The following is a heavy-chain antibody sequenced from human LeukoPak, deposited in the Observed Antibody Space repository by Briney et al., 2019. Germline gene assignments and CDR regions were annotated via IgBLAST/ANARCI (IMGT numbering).Heavy chain of an antibody. CDR1: GGSISSYY. Sequence: SETQSLTCTVSGGSISSYYWSWIRQPPGKGLEWIGYIYYSGSTNYNPSLKSRGTISVDTSKNQSSLKLSSVTAADTAVYYRARHSGPKRESFGQLWPPFDPWGQGTLVTVSS. CDR3: ARHSGPKRESFGQLWPPFDP. J-gene: IGHJ5*02. CDR2: IYYSGST. V-gene: IGHV4-59*08. D-gene: IGHD5-18*01.